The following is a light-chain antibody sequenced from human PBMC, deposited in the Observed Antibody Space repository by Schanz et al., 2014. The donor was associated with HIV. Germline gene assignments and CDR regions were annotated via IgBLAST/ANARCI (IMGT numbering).Light chain of an antibody. Sequence: DIQMTQSPSTLSASVGDRISITCRASQSISGWLAWYQQKPGEAPNLLISEASTLESGVPSRFSGTGSGTEFTLTISSLQPDDFATYFCLHYNDFASTFGQGTKLEIK. CDR1: QSISGW. CDR3: LHYNDFAST. CDR2: EAS. V-gene: IGKV1-5*03. J-gene: IGKJ2*01.